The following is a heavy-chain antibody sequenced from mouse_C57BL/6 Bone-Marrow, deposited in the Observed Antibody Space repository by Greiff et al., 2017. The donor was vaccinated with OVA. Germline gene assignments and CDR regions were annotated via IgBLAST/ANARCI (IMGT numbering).Heavy chain of an antibody. CDR3: ARDGYDETWFAY. Sequence: VQLQQPGAELVRPGTSVKLSCKASGYTFTSYWMHWVKQRPGQGLEWIGVIDPSDSYTNYNQKFKGKATLTVDTSSSTAYMQLSSLTSEDSAVYYCARDGYDETWFAYWGQGTLVTVSA. CDR1: GYTFTSYW. D-gene: IGHD2-2*01. CDR2: IDPSDSYT. V-gene: IGHV1-59*01. J-gene: IGHJ3*01.